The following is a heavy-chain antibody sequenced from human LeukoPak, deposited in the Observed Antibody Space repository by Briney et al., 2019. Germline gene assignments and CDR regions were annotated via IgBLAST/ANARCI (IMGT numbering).Heavy chain of an antibody. J-gene: IGHJ6*03. V-gene: IGHV4-39*01. CDR1: GGSISSSSYY. CDR3: ARVRTGIRGVIFARVSPNPNYYYYMDV. Sequence: SETLSLTCTVSGGSISSSSYYWGWIRQPPGKGLEWIGSIYYSGSTYYNPSLKSRVTISVDTSKNQFSLKLSSVTAADTAVYYCARVRTGIRGVIFARVSPNPNYYYYMDVWGKGTTVTISS. D-gene: IGHD3-10*01. CDR2: IYYSGST.